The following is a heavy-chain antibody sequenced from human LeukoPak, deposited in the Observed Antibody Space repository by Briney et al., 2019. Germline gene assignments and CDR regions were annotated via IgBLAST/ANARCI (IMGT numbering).Heavy chain of an antibody. J-gene: IGHJ4*02. CDR1: GFTFSSYA. CDR2: ISSTSTYI. Sequence: PGGSLRLSCAASGFTFSSYAMSWVRQAPGKGLEWVSSISSTSTYIYYADSVKGRFTISRDNAKNSLYLQMNSLRAEDTAVYYCASPDPDYWGQGTLVTVSS. CDR3: ASPDPDY. V-gene: IGHV3-21*01.